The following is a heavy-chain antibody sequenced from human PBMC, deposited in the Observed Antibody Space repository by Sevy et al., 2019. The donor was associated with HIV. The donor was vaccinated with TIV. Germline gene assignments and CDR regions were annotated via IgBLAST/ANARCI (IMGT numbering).Heavy chain of an antibody. D-gene: IGHD3-22*01. CDR1: GFTFNNNA. V-gene: IGHV3-23*01. CDR2: VSGGGDTT. J-gene: IGHJ4*02. CDR3: AKGGSTSGYYLNYFAY. Sequence: GGSLSLSCAASGFTFNNNAMTWVRRPPGKGLDWVSAVSGGGDTTYYADSVKGRLTISRDNSMNTLYLQMNSLRAEETAVYYCAKGGSTSGYYLNYFAYWGQGTLVTVSS.